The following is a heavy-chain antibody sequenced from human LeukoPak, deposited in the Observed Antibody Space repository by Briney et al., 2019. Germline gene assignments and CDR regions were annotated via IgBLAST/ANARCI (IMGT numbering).Heavy chain of an antibody. V-gene: IGHV1-69*05. J-gene: IGHJ3*02. CDR2: IIPIFGTA. Sequence: ASVKVSCKASGGTFSSYAISWVRQAPGQGLEWMGGIIPIFGTANYAQKFQGRVTITTDESTSTAYMELSSLRPEATAVYYCARCEVVVAATLRGAFDIWGQGTMVTVSS. CDR3: ARCEVVVAATLRGAFDI. D-gene: IGHD2-15*01. CDR1: GGTFSSYA.